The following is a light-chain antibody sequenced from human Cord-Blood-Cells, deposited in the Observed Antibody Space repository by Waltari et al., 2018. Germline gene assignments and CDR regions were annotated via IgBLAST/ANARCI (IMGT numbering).Light chain of an antibody. Sequence: QSALTQPPSASGSPGQSVTISCTGTSSDVGGYNYVSWYQQPPGKAPKLLIYEVSKRPSVVPDRFSGSKSGTTASLTVSVLQAEDEADYYCSSYAGSNNLVFGGGTKLTVL. CDR3: SSYAGSNNLV. CDR1: SSDVGGYNY. J-gene: IGLJ2*01. V-gene: IGLV2-8*01. CDR2: EVS.